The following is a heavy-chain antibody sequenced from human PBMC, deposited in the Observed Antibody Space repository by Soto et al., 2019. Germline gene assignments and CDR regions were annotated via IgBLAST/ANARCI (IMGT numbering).Heavy chain of an antibody. CDR3: AKHIVGATRYYFDY. CDR2: ISSSSSYI. CDR1: RFSFSSYS. D-gene: IGHD1-26*01. J-gene: IGHJ4*02. V-gene: IGHV3-21*04. Sequence: GGSLRLSCAASRFSFSSYSMNWVRQAPGKGLEWVSSISSSSSYIYYADSVKGRFTISRGNAKNSLYLQMNSLRAEDTAVYYCAKHIVGATRYYFDYWGQGTLVTVSS.